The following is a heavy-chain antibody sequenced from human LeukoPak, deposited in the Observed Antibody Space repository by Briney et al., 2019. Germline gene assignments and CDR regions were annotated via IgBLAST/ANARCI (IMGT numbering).Heavy chain of an antibody. J-gene: IGHJ4*02. D-gene: IGHD3-10*01. CDR2: YTASP. V-gene: IGHV4-30-4*01. Sequence: PSETLSLTCTVSGGSIRSGDYYWSWIRQPPGKGLEWIGYTASPYHNPSLKSRVTISIDTSKNQISLKLDSVTASDTAVYYCARSTNHDASGSYYLDSWGQGILVTVTS. CDR3: ARSTNHDASGSYYLDS. CDR1: GGSIRSGDYY.